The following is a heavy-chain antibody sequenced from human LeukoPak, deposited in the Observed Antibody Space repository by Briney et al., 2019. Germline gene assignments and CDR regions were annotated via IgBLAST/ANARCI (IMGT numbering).Heavy chain of an antibody. V-gene: IGHV4-4*02. J-gene: IGHJ5*02. CDR1: GGSISSSNW. Sequence: SETLSLTCAVSGGSISSSNWWRWVRQPPGKGLEWCGGIYHNGSTNYNPSLKSRVTISVDKSKNQFSLKLSSVTAADTAVYYCARVGLDTAMVTPFGLHYNWFDPWGQGILVTVSS. CDR2: IYHNGST. CDR3: ARVGLDTAMVTPFGLHYNWFDP. D-gene: IGHD5-18*01.